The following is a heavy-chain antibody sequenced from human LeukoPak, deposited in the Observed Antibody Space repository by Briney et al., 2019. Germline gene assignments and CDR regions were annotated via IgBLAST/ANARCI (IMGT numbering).Heavy chain of an antibody. CDR2: IYPRDGST. J-gene: IGHJ4*02. CDR3: ARDQEGFDY. V-gene: IGHV1-46*01. Sequence: ASVKVSCKASGYTFTSNYIHWVRQTPGQGLEWMGMIYPRDGSTSYAQRFQGRVTVTRDTSTSTVHMELSGLRSEDTAVYYCARDQEGFDYWGQGTLVTVSS. CDR1: GYTFTSNY.